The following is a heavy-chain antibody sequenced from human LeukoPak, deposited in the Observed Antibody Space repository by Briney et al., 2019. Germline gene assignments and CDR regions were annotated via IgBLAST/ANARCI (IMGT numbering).Heavy chain of an antibody. J-gene: IGHJ4*02. D-gene: IGHD6-19*01. V-gene: IGHV3-30*04. CDR2: ISYDGSNK. CDR1: GFTFSSYA. CDR3: ASELSGWYYFDY. Sequence: GRSLRLSCAASGFTFSSYAMHWVRQAPGKGLEWVAVISYDGSNKYYADSVKGRFTISRDNSKNTLFLQMNSLRAEDTAVYYCASELSGWYYFDYWGQGTLVTVSS.